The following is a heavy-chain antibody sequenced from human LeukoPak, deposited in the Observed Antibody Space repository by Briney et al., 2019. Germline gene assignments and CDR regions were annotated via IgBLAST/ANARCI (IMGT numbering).Heavy chain of an antibody. CDR2: ISYDGSNK. CDR3: ARDSGNSGSYLGDY. V-gene: IGHV3-30*03. J-gene: IGHJ4*02. CDR1: GFTFSSYG. Sequence: PGRSLRLSCAASGFTFSSYGMHWVRQAPGKGLEWVAVISYDGSNKYYADSVKGRFTISRDNSKNTLYLQMNSLRAEDTAVYYCARDSGNSGSYLGDYWGQGTLVTVSS. D-gene: IGHD1-26*01.